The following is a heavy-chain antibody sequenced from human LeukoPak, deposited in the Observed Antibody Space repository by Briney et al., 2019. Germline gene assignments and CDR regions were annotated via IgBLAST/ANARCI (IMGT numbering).Heavy chain of an antibody. D-gene: IGHD3-10*01. CDR3: ARTGGYRSDWFDP. CDR2: INHSGST. V-gene: IGHV4-34*01. Sequence: SETLSLTCAVYGGSFSGYCWSWIRQPPGKGLEWIGEINHSGSTNYNPSLKSRVTISVDTSKNQFSLKLSSVTAADTAVYYCARTGGYRSDWFDPWGQGTLVTVSS. CDR1: GGSFSGYC. J-gene: IGHJ5*02.